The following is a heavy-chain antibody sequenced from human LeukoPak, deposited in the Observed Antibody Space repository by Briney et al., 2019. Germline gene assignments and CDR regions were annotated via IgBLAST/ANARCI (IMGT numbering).Heavy chain of an antibody. CDR2: INPNSGGT. J-gene: IGHJ4*02. Sequence: ASVKVSCKASGYTFTGYYMHWVRQAPGQGLEWMGWINPNSGGTNYAQKFQGRVTMTRDTSISTAYMELSRLRSDDTAVYYCARGKRDYYGSGSYYAKTFDYWGQGTLVTVSS. V-gene: IGHV1-2*02. CDR1: GYTFTGYY. CDR3: ARGKRDYYGSGSYYAKTFDY. D-gene: IGHD3-10*01.